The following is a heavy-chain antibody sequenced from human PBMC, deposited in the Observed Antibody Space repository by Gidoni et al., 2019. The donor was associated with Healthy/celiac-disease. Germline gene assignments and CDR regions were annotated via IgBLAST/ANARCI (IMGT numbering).Heavy chain of an antibody. CDR2: ISAYNGNT. Sequence: QVQLVQSGAEVKKPGASVKVSCKASGYTFTSYGISWVRQAPGQGLEWMGWISAYNGNTNYAQKLQGRVTMTTDTSTSTAYMELRSLRSDDTAVYYCARVTYYYDSSGYGTAFDIWGQGTMVTVSS. J-gene: IGHJ3*02. CDR3: ARVTYYYDSSGYGTAFDI. V-gene: IGHV1-18*01. D-gene: IGHD3-22*01. CDR1: GYTFTSYG.